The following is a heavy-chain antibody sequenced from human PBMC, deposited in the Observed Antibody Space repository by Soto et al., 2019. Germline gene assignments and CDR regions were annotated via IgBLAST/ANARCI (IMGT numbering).Heavy chain of an antibody. Sequence: ASVKVSCKTSGYTFSNYGITWVRQAPGQPLEWLGWISLYSDGANYAQKFQGRVSMTTDTSTTTAYMELRSLRSGDTAVYYCARVVPGAEAWFGPWGQGTLVTVSS. D-gene: IGHD2-2*01. V-gene: IGHV1-18*01. CDR2: ISLYSDGA. CDR3: ARVVPGAEAWFGP. CDR1: GYTFSNYG. J-gene: IGHJ5*02.